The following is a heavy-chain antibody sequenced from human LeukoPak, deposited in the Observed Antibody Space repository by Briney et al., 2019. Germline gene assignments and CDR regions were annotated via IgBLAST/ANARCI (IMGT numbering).Heavy chain of an antibody. D-gene: IGHD6-6*01. CDR1: GFTFSSYS. Sequence: GGSLRLSCAASGFTFSSYSMNWVRQAPGKGLEWVSYISSSFSTIYYTDSVKGRFTISRDNAKNSLYLQMNSLRAEDTAVYYCARSIAARPPYFDYWGQGTLVTVSS. V-gene: IGHV3-48*04. J-gene: IGHJ4*02. CDR2: ISSSFSTI. CDR3: ARSIAARPPYFDY.